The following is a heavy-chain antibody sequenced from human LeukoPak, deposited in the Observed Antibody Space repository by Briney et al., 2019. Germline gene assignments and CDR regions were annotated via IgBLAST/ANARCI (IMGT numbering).Heavy chain of an antibody. CDR2: INAGNGNT. CDR3: ARIGYYCGSGSYYPPGAPDYGMDV. CDR1: GYTFTSYA. V-gene: IGHV1-3*01. J-gene: IGHJ6*02. D-gene: IGHD3-10*01. Sequence: ASVKVSCKASGYTFTSYAMHWVRQDPGQRLEWMGWINAGNGNTKYSQKFQGRVTITRDTSASTAYVELSSLRSEDTAVYYCARIGYYCGSGSYYPPGAPDYGMDVWGQGTTVTVSS.